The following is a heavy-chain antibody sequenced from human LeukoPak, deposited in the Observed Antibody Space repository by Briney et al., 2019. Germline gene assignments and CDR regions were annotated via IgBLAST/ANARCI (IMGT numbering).Heavy chain of an antibody. D-gene: IGHD2-21*01. J-gene: IGHJ5*02. CDR1: GYTFTSYY. CDR3: ARVIPRDNWFDP. V-gene: IGHV1-46*01. CDR2: INPSGGST. Sequence: ASVKVSCKASGYTFTSYYMHWVRQAPGQGLEWMGIINPSGGSTSYAQKFQGRVTMTSDTSTSTVYMELSSLRSEDTAVYYCARVIPRDNWFDPWGQGTLVTVSP.